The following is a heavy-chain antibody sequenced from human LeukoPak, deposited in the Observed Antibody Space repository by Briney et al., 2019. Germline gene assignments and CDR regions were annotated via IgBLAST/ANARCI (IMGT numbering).Heavy chain of an antibody. V-gene: IGHV3-23*01. Sequence: GGSLRLSCAASGFIVSDNYMSWVRQAPGKGLEWVSAISGSGGSTYYADSVKGRFTISRDNSKNTLYLQMNSLRAEDTAVYYCAKHWYSGYDYGYYFDYWGQGTLVTVSS. CDR2: ISGSGGST. D-gene: IGHD5-12*01. J-gene: IGHJ4*02. CDR3: AKHWYSGYDYGYYFDY. CDR1: GFIVSDNY.